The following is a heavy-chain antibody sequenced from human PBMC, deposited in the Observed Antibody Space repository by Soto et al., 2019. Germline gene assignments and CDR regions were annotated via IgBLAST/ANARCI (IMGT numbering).Heavy chain of an antibody. CDR2: ISYDGSNK. CDR3: AKPYSGSYNAFDY. Sequence: PGGSLRLSCAASGFTFSSYGMHWVRQAPGKGLEWVAVISYDGSNKYYADSVKGRLTISRDNSKNTLYLQMNSLRAEDTAVYYCAKPYSGSYNAFDYWGQGTLVTVSS. J-gene: IGHJ4*02. V-gene: IGHV3-30*18. D-gene: IGHD1-26*01. CDR1: GFTFSSYG.